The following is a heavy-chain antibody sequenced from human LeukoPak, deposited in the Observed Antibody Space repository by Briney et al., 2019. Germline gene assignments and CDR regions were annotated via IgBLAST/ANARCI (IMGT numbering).Heavy chain of an antibody. J-gene: IGHJ6*02. Sequence: ASVKVSCKASGYTFTSYAMHWVRQAPGQRLEWMGWINAGNGNTKYSQKFQGRVTITRDTSASTAYMELSSLRSEDTAVYYCAGEAFGVVPSGNYYYYGMDVWGQGTTVTVSS. CDR1: GYTFTSYA. V-gene: IGHV1-3*01. CDR2: INAGNGNT. CDR3: AGEAFGVVPSGNYYYYGMDV. D-gene: IGHD3-3*01.